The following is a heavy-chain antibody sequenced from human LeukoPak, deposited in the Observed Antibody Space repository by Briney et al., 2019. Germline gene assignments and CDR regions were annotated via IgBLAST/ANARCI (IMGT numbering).Heavy chain of an antibody. V-gene: IGHV4-59*01. CDR3: ARSLGKLDY. CDR1: GGSISGYY. Sequence: SETLSLTCTVSGGSISGYYWSWIRQPPGKGLEWIGYIYYSGSTNYNPSLKSRVTISVDTSKNQFSLKLSSVTAADTAVYYCARSLGKLDYWGQGTLVTVSS. D-gene: IGHD7-27*01. J-gene: IGHJ4*02. CDR2: IYYSGST.